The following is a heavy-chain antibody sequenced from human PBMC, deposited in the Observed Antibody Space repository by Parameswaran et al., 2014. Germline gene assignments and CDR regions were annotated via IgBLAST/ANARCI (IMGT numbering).Heavy chain of an antibody. D-gene: IGHD3-10*01. Sequence: VRQAPGKGLVWVSRINSDGSSTSYADSVKGRFTISRDNAKNTLYLQMNSLRAEDTAVYYCARDRGRDYYGSGSYYSYYYYGMDVWGQGTTVTVSS. CDR3: ARDRGRDYYGSGSYYSYYYYGMDV. J-gene: IGHJ6*02. CDR2: INSDGSST. V-gene: IGHV3-74*01.